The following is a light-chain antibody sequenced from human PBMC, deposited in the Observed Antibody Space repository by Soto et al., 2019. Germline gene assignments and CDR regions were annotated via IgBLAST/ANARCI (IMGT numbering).Light chain of an antibody. CDR3: MQALQTPLT. Sequence: DIVMTQSPLSLPVTPGEPASISCRSSQSLLHSNGYNYLDWYLQKPRQSPQLLIYLGSNRASGVPDRFSGSGTGTDCTLKISRVEAEDVGVYYFMQALQTPLTFGGGTKVEIK. CDR1: QSLLHSNGYNY. CDR2: LGS. V-gene: IGKV2-28*01. J-gene: IGKJ4*01.